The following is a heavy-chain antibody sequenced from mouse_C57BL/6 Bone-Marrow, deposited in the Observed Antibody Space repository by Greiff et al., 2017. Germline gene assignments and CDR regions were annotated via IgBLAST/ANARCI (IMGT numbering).Heavy chain of an antibody. Sequence: QVQLQQSGAELVRPGASVTLSCKASGYTFTDYEMHWVKQTPVHGLEWIGAIDPETGGTAYNQKFKGKAILTADKSSSTAYMELRSLTSEDSAVYYCTRADYYGSSTSGVPYWYFDVWGTGTTVTVSS. CDR1: GYTFTDYE. J-gene: IGHJ1*03. D-gene: IGHD1-1*01. V-gene: IGHV1-15*01. CDR2: IDPETGGT. CDR3: TRADYYGSSTSGVPYWYFDV.